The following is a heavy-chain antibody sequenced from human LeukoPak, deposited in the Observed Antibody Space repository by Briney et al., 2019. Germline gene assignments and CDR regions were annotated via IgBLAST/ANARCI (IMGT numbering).Heavy chain of an antibody. D-gene: IGHD2-2*02. CDR3: ARAGCSSTSCYTTYGMDV. CDR1: GFIFSSYV. J-gene: IGHJ6*02. V-gene: IGHV3-23*01. CDR2: ISGSGGST. Sequence: GGSLRLSCAASGFIFSSYVMSSVRQAPGPGLEWVSVISGSGGSTYSAESVKGRFAISRDNSKNTVDLQMKSLSAEDTAVYYCARAGCSSTSCYTTYGMDVWGQGTTVTVSS.